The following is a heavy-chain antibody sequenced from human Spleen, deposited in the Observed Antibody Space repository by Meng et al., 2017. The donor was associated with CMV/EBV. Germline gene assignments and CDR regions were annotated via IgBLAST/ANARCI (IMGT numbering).Heavy chain of an antibody. Sequence: GGSLRLSCAASGFTFSSYVMHWVRQAPGKGLEWVAFIRYDGSDKYYADSVKGRFTISRDNSKNTLYLQMNSVRAEDTAVYYCAKDQFGEIYSEGMDVWGQGTTVTVSS. D-gene: IGHD3-10*01. V-gene: IGHV3-30*02. CDR2: IRYDGSDK. CDR3: AKDQFGEIYSEGMDV. J-gene: IGHJ6*02. CDR1: GFTFSSYV.